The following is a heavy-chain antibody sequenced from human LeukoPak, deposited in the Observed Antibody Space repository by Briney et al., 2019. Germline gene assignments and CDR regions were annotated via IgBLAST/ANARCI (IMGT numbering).Heavy chain of an antibody. D-gene: IGHD3-16*01. J-gene: IGHJ4*02. CDR1: GFTFSDHY. Sequence: GGSLRLSCAASGFTFSDHYMSWIRQVPGKGPEWVAYISGSGNSIDYADSVKGRFTISRDNAKNSVYLQMNSLRAEDTAVFYCGRGHWGIDYWGQGTLVTVSS. CDR3: GRGHWGIDY. CDR2: ISGSGNSI. V-gene: IGHV3-11*01.